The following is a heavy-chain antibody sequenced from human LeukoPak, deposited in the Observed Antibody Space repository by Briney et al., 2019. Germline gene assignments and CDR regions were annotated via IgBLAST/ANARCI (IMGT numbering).Heavy chain of an antibody. D-gene: IGHD3-22*01. CDR3: ARDAPRYYYDSSGYYFPEYFQH. CDR2: FYTSGST. Sequence: PSETLSLTCTVSGGSISSYYWSWIRQPAGKGLEWIGHFYTSGSTNYNPSLKSRVTMSVDTSKNQFSLKLSSVTAADTAVYYCARDAPRYYYDSSGYYFPEYFQHWGQGTLVTVSS. J-gene: IGHJ1*01. V-gene: IGHV4-4*07. CDR1: GGSISSYY.